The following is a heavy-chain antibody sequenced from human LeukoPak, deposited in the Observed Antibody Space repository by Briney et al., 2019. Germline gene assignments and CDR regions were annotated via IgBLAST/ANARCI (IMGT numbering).Heavy chain of an antibody. CDR1: GGTFSSYA. CDR3: ARDCSSSWYGTGQVCYYGMDV. Sequence: ASVKVSCKASGGTFSSYAISWVRQAPGQGLEWMGRIIPILGIANYAQKFQGRVTITADKSTSTAYMELSSLRSEDTAVYYCARDCSSSWYGTGQVCYYGMDVWGQGTTVTVSS. J-gene: IGHJ6*02. V-gene: IGHV1-69*04. CDR2: IIPILGIA. D-gene: IGHD6-13*01.